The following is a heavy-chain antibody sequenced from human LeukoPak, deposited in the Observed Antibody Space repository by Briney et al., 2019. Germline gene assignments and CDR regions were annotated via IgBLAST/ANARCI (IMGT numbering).Heavy chain of an antibody. CDR2: IYPGDSDT. CDR1: GYSFTSYW. J-gene: IGHJ3*02. CDR3: ALTSDYYDSSGTNAFDI. V-gene: IGHV5-51*01. D-gene: IGHD3-22*01. Sequence: GESLKISCKGSGYSFTSYWIGWVRQVPGKGLEWMGIIYPGDSDTRYSPSFQGQVTISADKSISTAYLQWSSLKASDTAMYYCALTSDYYDSSGTNAFDIWGQGIMVTVSS.